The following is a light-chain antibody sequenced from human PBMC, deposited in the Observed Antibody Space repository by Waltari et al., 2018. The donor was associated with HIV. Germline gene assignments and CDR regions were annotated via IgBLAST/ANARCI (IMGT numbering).Light chain of an antibody. J-gene: IGLJ3*02. CDR2: EVS. Sequence: QSVLTQPASVSGSPGQSVTIPCTGTSSDFGFDNYVSWYQQFPGKAPTLIIDEVSSRPSGVSDRFSGSKSGNTASLTISGLQNEDEADYFCTSYTTSDTLRFGGGTKVTVL. CDR1: SSDFGFDNY. V-gene: IGLV2-14*03. CDR3: TSYTTSDTLR.